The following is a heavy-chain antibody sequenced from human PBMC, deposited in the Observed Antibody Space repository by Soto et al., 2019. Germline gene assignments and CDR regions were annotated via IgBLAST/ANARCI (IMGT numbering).Heavy chain of an antibody. V-gene: IGHV3-33*01. CDR3: ARYPGWSSSWLYFEY. CDR2: IWNDGSNK. D-gene: IGHD6-13*01. CDR1: GFIFSSYG. J-gene: IGHJ4*02. Sequence: QVQLVESGGGVVQPGRSLRLSCAASGFIFSSYGVDWVRQAPGKGLEWVAVIWNDGSNKDYADSVKGRFTLSRDNSKNTVYLQMNSLRAKDTAVYYCARYPGWSSSWLYFEYWGQGILVTVSS.